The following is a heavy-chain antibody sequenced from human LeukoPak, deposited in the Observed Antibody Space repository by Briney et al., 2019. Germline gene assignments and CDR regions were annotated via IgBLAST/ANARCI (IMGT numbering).Heavy chain of an antibody. V-gene: IGHV1-18*01. CDR1: GYTFTSYG. D-gene: IGHD6-19*01. Sequence: GASVKVSCKASGYTFTSYGISWVRQAPGQGLEWMGWISAYNGNTNYAQKLQGRVTMTTDTSTSTAYMELRSLRSDDTPVYYCARDRVGAVAVPPYYYYYMDVWGKGTTVTVSS. CDR2: ISAYNGNT. CDR3: ARDRVGAVAVPPYYYYYMDV. J-gene: IGHJ6*03.